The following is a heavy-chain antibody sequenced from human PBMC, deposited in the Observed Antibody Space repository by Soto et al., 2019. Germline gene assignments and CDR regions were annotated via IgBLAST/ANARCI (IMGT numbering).Heavy chain of an antibody. CDR3: ARARQGVQLLDY. J-gene: IGHJ4*02. Sequence: PSETLSLTCTVSGGSISSGGYYWSWIRQHPGKGLEWIGYIYYSGSTYYNPSLKSRVTISVDTSKNQFSLKLSSVTAADTAVYYCARARQGVQLLDYWGQGTLVTVSS. CDR1: GGSISSGGYY. CDR2: IYYSGST. D-gene: IGHD5-18*01. V-gene: IGHV4-31*03.